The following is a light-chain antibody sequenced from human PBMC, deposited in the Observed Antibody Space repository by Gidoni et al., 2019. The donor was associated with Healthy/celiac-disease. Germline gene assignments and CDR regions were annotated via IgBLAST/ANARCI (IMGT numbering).Light chain of an antibody. Sequence: DIQMTQSPSSLSASVGDRVTITCRASQSISSYLNLYRQKPGKAPKLLIYAASSLQSGVPSRFSGSGSGTDFTLTISSLLPEDFATYYCQQSYSTPYSFGQXTKLEIK. CDR1: QSISSY. V-gene: IGKV1-39*01. J-gene: IGKJ2*03. CDR2: AAS. CDR3: QQSYSTPYS.